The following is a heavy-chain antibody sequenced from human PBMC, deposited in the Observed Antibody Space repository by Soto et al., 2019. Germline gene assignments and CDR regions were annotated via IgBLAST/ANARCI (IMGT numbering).Heavy chain of an antibody. CDR3: ARGLLWFGELSIDAFDI. Sequence: PGESLKISCAASGFTFSSYAMSWVRQAPGKGLEWVAVIWYDGSNKYYADSVKGRFTISRDNSKNTLYLQMNSLRAEDTAVYYCARGLLWFGELSIDAFDIWGQGTMVTVSS. CDR1: GFTFSSYA. J-gene: IGHJ3*02. V-gene: IGHV3-33*08. D-gene: IGHD3-10*01. CDR2: IWYDGSNK.